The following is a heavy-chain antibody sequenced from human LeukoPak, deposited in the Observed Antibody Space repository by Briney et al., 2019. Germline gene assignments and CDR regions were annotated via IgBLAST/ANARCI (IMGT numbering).Heavy chain of an antibody. J-gene: IGHJ5*02. V-gene: IGHV4-31*03. D-gene: IGHD3-16*01. CDR3: ARDCWGRFTDNWFDP. CDR2: IYYSGST. Sequence: SQTLSLTCTVSGVSLSSGGYYWSWIRQHPGKGLEWIVYIYYSGSTYYNPSLKSRVTISVYTAKNQFSLKLSSVTAADTAVYYCARDCWGRFTDNWFDPWGQGTLVTVSS. CDR1: GVSLSSGGYY.